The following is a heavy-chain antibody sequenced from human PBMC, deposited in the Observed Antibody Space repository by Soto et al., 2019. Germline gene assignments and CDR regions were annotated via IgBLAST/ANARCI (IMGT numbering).Heavy chain of an antibody. CDR2: IIPILGIA. D-gene: IGHD7-27*01. J-gene: IGHJ5*02. V-gene: IGHV1-69*08. Sequence: QVQLVQSGAEVKKPGSSVKVSCKASGGTFSSYTISWVRQAPGQGLEWMGRIIPILGIANYAQKFQGRVTXTXDXXTSTAYMELSSLRSEDTAVYYCAREATGALNWFDPWGQGTLVTVSS. CDR1: GGTFSSYT. CDR3: AREATGALNWFDP.